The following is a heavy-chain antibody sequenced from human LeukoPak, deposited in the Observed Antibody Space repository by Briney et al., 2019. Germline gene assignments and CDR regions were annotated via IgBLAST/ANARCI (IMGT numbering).Heavy chain of an antibody. D-gene: IGHD2-2*01. CDR2: ISYSGST. V-gene: IGHV4-39*01. CDR3: ARSYCSSTTCYAVGAFDV. J-gene: IGHJ3*01. Sequence: SETLSLTCTVSGGSISRSDYYWGWVRQPPWKGLEWIGSISYSGSTYYNPSLKSRVCMFVNMSNHQFSLKLRSVTAADTAVYYCARSYCSSTTCYAVGAFDVWGQGTMVTVSS. CDR1: GGSISRSDYY.